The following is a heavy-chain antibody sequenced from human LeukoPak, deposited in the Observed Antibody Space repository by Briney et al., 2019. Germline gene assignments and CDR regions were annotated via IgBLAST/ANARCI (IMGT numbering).Heavy chain of an antibody. CDR2: VYDTGAT. CDR1: GGSISGYY. CDR3: ASLPLIPTTRGGFDP. Sequence: PSEALSLACTVSGGSISGYYWSWIRHPPGKRLEWIGYVYDTGATNYNPSLRSRFTISIDTSKNQFSLYLSSVTAADTAVYYCASLPLIPTTRGGFDPWGQGTLVTVSS. D-gene: IGHD1/OR15-1a*01. V-gene: IGHV4-59*08. J-gene: IGHJ5*02.